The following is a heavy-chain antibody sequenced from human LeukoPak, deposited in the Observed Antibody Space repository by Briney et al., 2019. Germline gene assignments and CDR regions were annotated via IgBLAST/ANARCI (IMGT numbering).Heavy chain of an antibody. CDR2: ISSSGSTI. Sequence: GGSLRLSCAASGFTFSDYYMSWIRQAPGKGLERVSYISSSGSTIYYADSVKGRFTVSRDDAKSSVYLEMTSLRAEDTAVYYCARASTDYSVADGFDTWGPGTLVTVSS. J-gene: IGHJ5*02. CDR1: GFTFSDYY. CDR3: ARASTDYSVADGFDT. D-gene: IGHD4-11*01. V-gene: IGHV3-11*04.